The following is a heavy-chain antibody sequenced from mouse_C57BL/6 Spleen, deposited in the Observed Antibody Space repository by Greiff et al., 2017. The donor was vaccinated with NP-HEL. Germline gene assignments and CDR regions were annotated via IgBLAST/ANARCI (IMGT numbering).Heavy chain of an antibody. D-gene: IGHD3-1*01. CDR3: ARQGYQQRFDY. J-gene: IGHJ2*01. CDR1: GFTFSSYG. Sequence: EVKLVESGGDLVKPGGSLKLSCAASGFTFSSYGMSWVRQTPDKRLEWVATISSGGSYTYYPDSVKGRFTISRDNAKNTLYLQMSSLKSEDTAMYYCARQGYQQRFDYWGQGTTLTVSS. V-gene: IGHV5-6*01. CDR2: ISSGGSYT.